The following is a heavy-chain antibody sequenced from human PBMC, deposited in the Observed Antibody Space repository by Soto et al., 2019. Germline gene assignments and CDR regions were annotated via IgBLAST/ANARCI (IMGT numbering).Heavy chain of an antibody. Sequence: PSETLSLTCTVSGGSISSYYWSWIRQPPGKGLEWIGYIYYSGSTNYNPSLKSRVTISVDTSKNQFSLKLSSVTAADTAVYYCARDRYIWGSYRYSWFDPWGQGTLVTVSS. J-gene: IGHJ5*02. D-gene: IGHD3-16*02. CDR1: GGSISSYY. CDR3: ARDRYIWGSYRYSWFDP. V-gene: IGHV4-59*01. CDR2: IYYSGST.